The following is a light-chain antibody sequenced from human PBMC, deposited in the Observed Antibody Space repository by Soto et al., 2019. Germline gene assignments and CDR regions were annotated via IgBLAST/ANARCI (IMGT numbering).Light chain of an antibody. V-gene: IGLV2-8*01. Sequence: QSALTQPPSASGSPGQSVTISCTGTSSDVGAYNYVSWYQQHAGKAPKLVIYEVTKRPSGVPDRFSGSKSANTASLTVSGLQAEDEADYYCSSFASSNTWVIGGGTKLTVL. J-gene: IGLJ3*02. CDR3: SSFASSNTWV. CDR2: EVT. CDR1: SSDVGAYNY.